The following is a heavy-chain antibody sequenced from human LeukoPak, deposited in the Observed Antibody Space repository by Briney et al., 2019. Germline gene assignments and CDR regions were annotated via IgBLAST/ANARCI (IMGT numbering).Heavy chain of an antibody. CDR2: IYTSGST. CDR1: GGSISSGSYY. V-gene: IGHV4-61*02. J-gene: IGHJ4*02. D-gene: IGHD3-22*01. Sequence: SQTLSLTCTVSGGSISSGSYYWSWIRQPAGKGLEWIGRIYTSGSTNYNPSLKSRVTISVDTSKNQFSLKLSSVTAADTAVYYCARVTTGGYYNCWGQGTLVTVSS. CDR3: ARVTTGGYYNC.